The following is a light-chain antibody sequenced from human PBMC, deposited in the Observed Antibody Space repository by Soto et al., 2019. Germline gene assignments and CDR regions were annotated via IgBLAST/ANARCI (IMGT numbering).Light chain of an antibody. CDR3: QQYYSYLRT. CDR1: QGISSY. V-gene: IGKV1-8*01. J-gene: IGKJ2*01. Sequence: AIRMTQSPSSLSASTGDRVTITCRASQGISSYLAWYQQKPGKAPKLLIYAASTLQSGVPSRFSGSGSGTDFTLTISCLQSEDCATYYCQQYYSYLRTFGQGTKLEIK. CDR2: AAS.